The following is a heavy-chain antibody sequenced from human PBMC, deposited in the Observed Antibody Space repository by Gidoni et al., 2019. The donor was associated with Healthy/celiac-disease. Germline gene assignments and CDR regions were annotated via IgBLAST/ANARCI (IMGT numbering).Heavy chain of an antibody. CDR2: IYWDDDK. CDR3: AHIVTHPLLYYYYGMDV. D-gene: IGHD3-10*01. V-gene: IGHV2-5*02. Sequence: QITSKESGPTLVKPTQTRTPTCTFAGFSLSPSRVGVGWILQPPGKAPEWLALIYWDDDKRYSPSLKSRLTITTDTSTNQVVLTMTNMDPVDTATYYCAHIVTHPLLYYYYGMDVWGQGTTVTVSS. CDR1: GFSLSPSRVG. J-gene: IGHJ6*02.